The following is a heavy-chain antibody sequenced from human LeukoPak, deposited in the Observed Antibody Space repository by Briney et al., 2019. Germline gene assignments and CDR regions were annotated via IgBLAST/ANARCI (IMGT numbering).Heavy chain of an antibody. Sequence: PSETLSLTCSVSGFSISSGYYWAWIRQPPGKGLEWVASTHKSRTHNYSPSLRSRVTISVDTSKNQFSLKMSSVTAADTAVYYCARGLENYDFWSPFDPWGQGTLVTVSS. CDR2: THKSRTH. V-gene: IGHV4-38-2*02. CDR1: GFSISSGYY. CDR3: ARGLENYDFWSPFDP. D-gene: IGHD3-3*01. J-gene: IGHJ5*02.